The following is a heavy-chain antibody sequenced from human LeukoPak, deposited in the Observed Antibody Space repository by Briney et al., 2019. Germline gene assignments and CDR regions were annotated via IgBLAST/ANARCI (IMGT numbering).Heavy chain of an antibody. CDR1: DFPFIGYT. Sequence: GGSLRLSCAASDFPFIGYTMHWVRQAPGKGLEWVAGIPYDGSQNSYADSVKGRFSISRDNSKETLYLEMSGLRAEDTAVYYCARDPQDISKWANAFDIWGQGTMVTVSS. D-gene: IGHD2-15*01. CDR2: IPYDGSQN. V-gene: IGHV3-30*04. CDR3: ARDPQDISKWANAFDI. J-gene: IGHJ3*02.